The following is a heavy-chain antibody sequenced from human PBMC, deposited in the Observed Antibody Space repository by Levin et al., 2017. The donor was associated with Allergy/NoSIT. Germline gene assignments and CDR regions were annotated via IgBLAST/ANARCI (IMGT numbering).Heavy chain of an antibody. CDR3: ASGTTVTPYYFDY. V-gene: IGHV3-48*01. CDR2: ISSGSSTI. Sequence: PGESLKISCAASGLTFSSYSMNWVRQAPGKGLEWVSYISSGSSTIYYADSVKGRFTISRDNAKNSLYLQMTSLRAEDTAVYYCASGTTVTPYYFDYWGQGTLVTVSS. CDR1: GLTFSSYS. J-gene: IGHJ4*02. D-gene: IGHD4-17*01.